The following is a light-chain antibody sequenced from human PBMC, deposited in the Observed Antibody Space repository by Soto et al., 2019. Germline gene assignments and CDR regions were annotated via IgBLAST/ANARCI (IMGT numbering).Light chain of an antibody. CDR2: AS. J-gene: IGKJ1*01. V-gene: IGKV3-20*01. CDR3: QQYGSSPRT. Sequence: EIVLTQSPGTLSLSPGERATVSCRASQSVSSSHLAWYQQKPGQPPRLLIYASSRATGIPDRFSGSGSGTDFTLTISILEPEDFAVYYCQQYGSSPRTFGQGTKVEIK. CDR1: QSVSSSH.